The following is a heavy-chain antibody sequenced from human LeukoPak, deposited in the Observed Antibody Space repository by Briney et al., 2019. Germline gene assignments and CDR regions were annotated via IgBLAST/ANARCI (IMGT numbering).Heavy chain of an antibody. J-gene: IGHJ4*02. V-gene: IGHV1-69*05. D-gene: IGHD3-22*01. CDR3: PSHFNPVSYYDSSAPGGY. Sequence: SVNVSCKASGGTFSSYSISWVRQAPGQGLEWMGVIIPRFGTANYAHKFRGGVTITTDGSTSTSYMELRSLRSEDPAVYYCPSHFNPVSYYDSSAPGGYWGQGTMVTVSS. CDR2: IIPRFGTA. CDR1: GGTFSSYS.